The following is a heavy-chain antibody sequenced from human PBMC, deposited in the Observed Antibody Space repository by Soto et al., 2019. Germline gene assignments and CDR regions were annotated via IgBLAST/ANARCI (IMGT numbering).Heavy chain of an antibody. Sequence: TLSLTCAVSGGSISSGGYSWSWIRQPPGKGLEWIGYIYHSGSTYYNPSLKSRVTISVDRSKNQFSLKLSSVTAADTAVYYCDSLSSSWTLDYWGQGTLVTDSS. CDR2: IYHSGST. CDR3: DSLSSSWTLDY. CDR1: GGSISSGGYS. J-gene: IGHJ4*02. V-gene: IGHV4-30-2*01. D-gene: IGHD6-13*01.